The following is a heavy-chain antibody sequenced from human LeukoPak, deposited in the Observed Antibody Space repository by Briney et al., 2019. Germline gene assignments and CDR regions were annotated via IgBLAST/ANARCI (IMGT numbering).Heavy chain of an antibody. V-gene: IGHV3-30*01. Sequence: GGSLRLSCAASGFIFSSYAMHWVRQAPGKGLEWVAVISYDGSNKYYADSVKGRFTISRDNSKNTLYLQMNSLRAEDTAVYYCARDPHDKWGQGTLVTVSS. J-gene: IGHJ4*02. CDR3: ARDPHDK. D-gene: IGHD3-22*01. CDR2: ISYDGSNK. CDR1: GFIFSSYA.